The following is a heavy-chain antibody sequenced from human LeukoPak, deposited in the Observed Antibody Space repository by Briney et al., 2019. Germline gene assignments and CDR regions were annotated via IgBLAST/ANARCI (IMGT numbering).Heavy chain of an antibody. CDR3: ARVQSGYYYDSSGYHAFDI. CDR1: GGSISSSSYY. J-gene: IGHJ3*02. D-gene: IGHD3-22*01. Sequence: TSETLSLTCTVSGGSISSSSYYWGWIRQPPGKGLEWIGSIYYSGSTYYNPSLKSRVTISVDTSKNQFSLKLSSVTAADTAVYYCARVQSGYYYDSSGYHAFDIWGQGTMVTVSS. V-gene: IGHV4-39*07. CDR2: IYYSGST.